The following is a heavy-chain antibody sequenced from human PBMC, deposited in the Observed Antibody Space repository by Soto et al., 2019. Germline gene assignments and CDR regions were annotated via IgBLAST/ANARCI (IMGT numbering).Heavy chain of an antibody. CDR1: GFTFSSYE. D-gene: IGHD3-10*01. CDR3: ARGSMVRGISQRFDY. J-gene: IGHJ4*02. V-gene: IGHV3-48*03. Sequence: GGSLRLSCAASGFTFSSYEMNWVRQAPGKGLEWVSYISSSGSTIYYADSVKGRFTISRDNAKNSLYLQMNSLRAEDTAVYYCARGSMVRGISQRFDYWGQGTLVTVSS. CDR2: ISSSGSTI.